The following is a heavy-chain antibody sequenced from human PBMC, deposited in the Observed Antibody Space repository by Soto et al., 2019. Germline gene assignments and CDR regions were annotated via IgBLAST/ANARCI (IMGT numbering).Heavy chain of an antibody. V-gene: IGHV4-30-2*01. Sequence: SETLSLTCIVSGASISTGGYSWSWIRQPPGKGPEWIGYIYESGRTYYKPSLKSRASISMDKSRNQFSVRLTSVTAADTAVYFCAKEGGRARGYNYGNTYFDYWGQGTRVTVSS. CDR2: IYESGRT. CDR1: GASISTGGYS. D-gene: IGHD5-12*01. J-gene: IGHJ4*02. CDR3: AKEGGRARGYNYGNTYFDY.